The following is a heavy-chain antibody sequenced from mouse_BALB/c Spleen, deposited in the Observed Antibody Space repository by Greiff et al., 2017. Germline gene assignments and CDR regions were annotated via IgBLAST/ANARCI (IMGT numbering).Heavy chain of an antibody. CDR1: GYTFTSYW. J-gene: IGHJ3*01. V-gene: IGHV1S81*02. CDR3: ARSPYYDSSPLAY. D-gene: IGHD1-1*01. Sequence: QVQLQQPGAELVKPGASVKLSCKASGYTFTSYWMHWVKQRPGQGLEWIGEINPSNGRTNYTEKFKSKATLTVDKASSTAYMPLSSLTSEDSAVYYGARSPYYDSSPLAYWGQGTLVTVSA. CDR2: INPSNGRT.